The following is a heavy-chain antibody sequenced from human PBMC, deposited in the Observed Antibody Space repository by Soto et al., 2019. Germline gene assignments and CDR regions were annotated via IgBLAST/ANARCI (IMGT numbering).Heavy chain of an antibody. D-gene: IGHD3-3*02. CDR2: IYYSGST. CDR1: GGSISSYY. J-gene: IGHJ5*02. CDR3: VRVRRMPTFSPDWFDP. Sequence: SETLSLSCTVSGGSISSYYWSWIRQPPGKGLEWIGYIYYSGSTNYNPSLKSRVTISVDTSKNQFSLKLSSVTAADTAVYYCVRVRRMPTFSPDWFDPWGQGTLVTVS. V-gene: IGHV4-59*01.